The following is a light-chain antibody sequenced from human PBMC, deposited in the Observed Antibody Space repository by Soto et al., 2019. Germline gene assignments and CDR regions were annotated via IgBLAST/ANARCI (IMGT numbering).Light chain of an antibody. CDR3: HQYSSSHPEFT. CDR1: QSVSSNY. V-gene: IGKV3-20*01. CDR2: GAS. Sequence: EIGLTQSQGSLSVSPGERGTLSCSASQSVSSNYLAWYQQRPGQAPRLLIFGASYRATGIPDRFSGSGSGTDFTLTISRLEPEEFAVYDCHQYSSSHPEFTFGPGTKVDSK. J-gene: IGKJ3*01.